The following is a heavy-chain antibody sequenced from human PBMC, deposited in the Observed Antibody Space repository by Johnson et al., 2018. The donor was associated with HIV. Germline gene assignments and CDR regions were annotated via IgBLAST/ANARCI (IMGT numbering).Heavy chain of an antibody. J-gene: IGHJ3*02. CDR2: ISGSGGST. CDR3: ARAEAPYSTSRAFDI. D-gene: IGHD6-6*01. CDR1: GFTFSSYA. Sequence: VQLVESGGGLVQPGGSLRLSCEASGFTFSSYAMSWVRQAPGKGLEWVSAISGSGGSTYSADSVKGRFTISSDNSKNTLFLQMNSLRPEDTAVYYCARAEAPYSTSRAFDIWGQGTMVTVSS. V-gene: IGHV3-23*04.